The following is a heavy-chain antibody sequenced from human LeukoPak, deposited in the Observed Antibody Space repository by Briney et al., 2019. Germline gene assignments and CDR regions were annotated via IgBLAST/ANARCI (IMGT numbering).Heavy chain of an antibody. Sequence: SETLSLTCAVYGGPFSGYYWSWIRQPPGKGLEWIGEINHSGSTNYNPSLKSRVTISVDTSKNQFSLKLSSVTAADTAVYYCARVVPNYYDSSGYCFDYWGQGTLVTVSS. CDR2: INHSGST. V-gene: IGHV4-34*01. D-gene: IGHD3-22*01. CDR1: GGPFSGYY. J-gene: IGHJ4*02. CDR3: ARVVPNYYDSSGYCFDY.